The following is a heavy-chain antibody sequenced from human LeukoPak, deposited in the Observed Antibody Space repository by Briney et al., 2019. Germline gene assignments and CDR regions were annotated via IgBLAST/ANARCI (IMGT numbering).Heavy chain of an antibody. D-gene: IGHD3-10*01. CDR3: ARALTVRGVIPPGY. J-gene: IGHJ4*02. CDR2: ISAYNGNT. V-gene: IGHV1-18*01. CDR1: GYTFTSYG. Sequence: ASVKVSCKASGYTFTSYGISWMRQAPGQGLEWTGWISAYNGNTNYAQKLQGRVTMTTDTSTSTAYMELRSLRSDDTAVYYCARALTVRGVIPPGYWGQGTLVTVSS.